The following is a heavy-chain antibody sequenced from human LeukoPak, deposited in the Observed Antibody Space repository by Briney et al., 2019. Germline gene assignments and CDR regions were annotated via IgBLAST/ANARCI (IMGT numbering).Heavy chain of an antibody. CDR3: ARTRNIVVVPAAMSAFDI. CDR1: GGTFSSYA. CDR2: IIPIFGTA. V-gene: IGHV1-69*13. D-gene: IGHD2-2*01. J-gene: IGHJ3*02. Sequence: SVKVSCKASGGTFSSYAISWVRQAPGQGLEWMGGIIPIFGTAIYAQKFQGRVTITADESTSTAYMELSSLRSEDTAVYYCARTRNIVVVPAAMSAFDIWGQGTMVTVSS.